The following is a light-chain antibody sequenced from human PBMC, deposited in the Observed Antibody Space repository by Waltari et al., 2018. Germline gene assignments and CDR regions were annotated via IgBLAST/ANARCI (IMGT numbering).Light chain of an antibody. CDR3: MQALQTPLT. CDR2: MGS. J-gene: IGKJ4*01. CDR1: QSLLYSDGFTY. Sequence: DIVMTQSPLSLPVTPGEPASISCRSSQSLLYSDGFTYLDWYLQKPGQSPQLLIYMGSNRASGVPDRFSGSGSDTDFTLKISRVEAEDVGVYYCMQALQTPLTFGERTKVEIK. V-gene: IGKV2-28*01.